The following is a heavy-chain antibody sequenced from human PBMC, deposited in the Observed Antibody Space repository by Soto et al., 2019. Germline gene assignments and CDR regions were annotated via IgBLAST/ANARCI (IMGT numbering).Heavy chain of an antibody. CDR3: AREGGLAGTEYFEY. CDR1: VGSISSGDYY. J-gene: IGHJ4*02. V-gene: IGHV4-30-4*01. CDR2: IYYSGST. D-gene: IGHD6-19*01. Sequence: SETLSLTCTFSVGSISSGDYYCSWIRQPPGKGLEWIGYIYYSGSTYYNPSLKSRVTISVDTSKNQFSLKLSSVTAADTAVYYCAREGGLAGTEYFEYWGQATLVIVSS.